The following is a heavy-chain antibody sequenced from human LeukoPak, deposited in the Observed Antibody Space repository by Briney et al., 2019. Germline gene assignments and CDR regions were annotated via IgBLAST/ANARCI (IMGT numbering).Heavy chain of an antibody. D-gene: IGHD1-26*01. V-gene: IGHV1-3*01. CDR2: ISAGNGNT. Sequence: ASVKVSCKASGYTFTSYAIHWVRQAPGQRLEWMGWISAGNGNTKYSQNFQGKVTFISNTSATTAFMELSSLRSEDAAVYYCARDSGSGSNDYWGQGTLVTVSS. CDR1: GYTFTSYA. CDR3: ARDSGSGSNDY. J-gene: IGHJ4*02.